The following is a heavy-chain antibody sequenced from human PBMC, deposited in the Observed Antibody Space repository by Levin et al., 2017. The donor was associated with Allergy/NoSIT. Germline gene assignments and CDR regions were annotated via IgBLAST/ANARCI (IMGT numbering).Heavy chain of an antibody. CDR3: AAPSLRGGAFNI. J-gene: IGHJ3*02. CDR1: GGSISSGHW. D-gene: IGHD3-10*01. CDR2: IFHSGST. Sequence: SETLSLTCAISGGSISSGHWWSWVRQPPGRELEWIGEIFHSGSTNYNPSLKSRLTILLDKSKNQFSLRLTSVTAADTAVYYCAAPSLRGGAFNIWGQGTVVAVSS. V-gene: IGHV4-4*02.